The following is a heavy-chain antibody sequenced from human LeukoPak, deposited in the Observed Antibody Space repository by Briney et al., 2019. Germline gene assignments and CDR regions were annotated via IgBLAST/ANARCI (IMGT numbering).Heavy chain of an antibody. V-gene: IGHV3-11*06. Sequence: GGALRLSPVASRFTFRDYYIRGIRPAPGKGREWVSYISSSSRYTNYADSVKGRFTISRDNAKNSMYLQMNSLRAEDTAVYYCARVLGYSSGWDPWGQGTLVTVSS. D-gene: IGHD6-19*01. CDR3: ARVLGYSSGWDP. CDR1: RFTFRDYY. J-gene: IGHJ5*02. CDR2: ISSSSRYT.